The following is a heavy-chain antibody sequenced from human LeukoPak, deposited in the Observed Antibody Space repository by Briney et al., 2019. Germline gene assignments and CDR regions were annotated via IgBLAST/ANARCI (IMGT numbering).Heavy chain of an antibody. CDR3: ARGAGQLVRGWFDP. CDR1: GGSISSYY. D-gene: IGHD6-13*01. V-gene: IGHV4-59*01. J-gene: IGHJ5*02. Sequence: SETLSLTCTVSGGSISSYYWSWIRQPPGKGLEWIGYIYYSGSTNYNPSLKSRVTISVDTSKNQFSLKLSSVTAADTAAYYCARGAGQLVRGWFDPWGQGTLVTVSS. CDR2: IYYSGST.